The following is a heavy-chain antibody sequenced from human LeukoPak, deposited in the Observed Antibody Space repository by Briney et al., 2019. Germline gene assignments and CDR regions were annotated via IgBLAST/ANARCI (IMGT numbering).Heavy chain of an antibody. CDR2: IYYSGST. V-gene: IGHV4-59*01. CDR1: GGSISSYY. CDR3: ARADYSSGWPYYFDY. D-gene: IGHD6-19*01. Sequence: LSETLSLTCTASGGSISSYYWSWIRQPPGKGLEWIGYIYYSGSTNYNPSLKSRVTISVDTSKNQFSLKLSSVTAADTAVYYCARADYSSGWPYYFDYWGQGTLVTVSS. J-gene: IGHJ4*02.